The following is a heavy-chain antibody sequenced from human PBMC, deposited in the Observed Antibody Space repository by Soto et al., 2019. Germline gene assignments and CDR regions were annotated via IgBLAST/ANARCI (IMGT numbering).Heavy chain of an antibody. Sequence: DVQLLESGGGLVQPGGSLRLSCTASGFTFDTHGMSWVRQAPGKGPEWVSGISGSGDETYYADSVKGRFTVSRDNSKNMLYMQMNSLSAEDTAVYFCAKEIDDYYDSSHNLDSWGQGTLVTVSS. V-gene: IGHV3-23*01. D-gene: IGHD3-22*01. CDR3: AKEIDDYYDSSHNLDS. CDR2: ISGSGDET. J-gene: IGHJ4*02. CDR1: GFTFDTHG.